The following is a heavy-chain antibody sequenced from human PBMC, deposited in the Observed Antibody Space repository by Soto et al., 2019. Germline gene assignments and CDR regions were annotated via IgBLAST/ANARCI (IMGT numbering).Heavy chain of an antibody. Sequence: GGSLRLSCASSGFTFSSYEMNWVHQAPGKGLEWVSYISSSGSTIYYADSVKGRFTISRDNAKNSLYLQMTSLRAEDTDVYYCARDNQEYRRRYYYYDGMDGWGQGTKVT. D-gene: IGHD5-18*01. CDR3: ARDNQEYRRRYYYYDGMDG. J-gene: IGHJ6*02. V-gene: IGHV3-48*03. CDR2: ISSSGSTI. CDR1: GFTFSSYE.